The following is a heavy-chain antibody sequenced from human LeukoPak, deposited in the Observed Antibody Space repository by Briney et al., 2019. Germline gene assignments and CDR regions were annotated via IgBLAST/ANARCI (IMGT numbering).Heavy chain of an antibody. J-gene: IGHJ4*02. CDR3: ARDRVGATDYFDY. CDR2: ISYDGSNE. CDR1: GFTFSSYA. V-gene: IGHV3-30-3*01. Sequence: GGSLRLSCAASGFTFSSYAMHWVRQAPGKGLEWVAVISYDGSNEYYADSVKGRFTISRDNSKNTLYLQMNSLRAEDTAVYYCARDRVGATDYFDYWGQGTLVTVSS. D-gene: IGHD1-26*01.